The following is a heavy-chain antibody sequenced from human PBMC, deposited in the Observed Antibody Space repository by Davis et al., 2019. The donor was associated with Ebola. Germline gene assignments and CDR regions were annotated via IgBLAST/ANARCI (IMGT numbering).Heavy chain of an antibody. J-gene: IGHJ6*02. CDR3: ARVPRWADFWAGPAMDV. Sequence: SETLSLTCFVSGVSITSGNYLWGWIRQPPGKRLEWIGSSSHEGTTYYNPSLRSRLTISLDTSKNQFSLRLSSVTAADTAIYYCARVPRWADFWAGPAMDVWGQGTTVTVSS. CDR1: GVSITSGNYL. V-gene: IGHV4-39*07. D-gene: IGHD3/OR15-3a*01. CDR2: SSHEGTT.